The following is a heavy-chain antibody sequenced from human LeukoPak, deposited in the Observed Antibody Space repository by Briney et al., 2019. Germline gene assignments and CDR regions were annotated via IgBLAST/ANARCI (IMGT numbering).Heavy chain of an antibody. D-gene: IGHD6-13*01. CDR1: GYSISSGYY. J-gene: IGHJ6*03. CDR2: IYHSGST. Sequence: SETLSLTCAVSGYSISSGYYWGWIRQPPGKWLEWHGSIYHSGSTYYNPSLKSRVTISVDTSKNQFSLKLSSVTAADTAVYYCARDRHIAAAVYYYYMDVWGKGTPVTVSS. V-gene: IGHV4-38-2*02. CDR3: ARDRHIAAAVYYYYMDV.